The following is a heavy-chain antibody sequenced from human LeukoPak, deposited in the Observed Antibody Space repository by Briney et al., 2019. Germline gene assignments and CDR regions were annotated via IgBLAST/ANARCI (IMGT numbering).Heavy chain of an antibody. J-gene: IGHJ4*02. CDR1: GSSISSYS. CDR2: IFTSGST. Sequence: PSETLSLTCTVSGSSISSYSWTWIRQPAGQGLEWVGRIFTSGSTNYNPSLKGRVTISVDTSKNQFSLKMASVTAADTAVYYCSSTGGHSGESFDYWGQGTLVTVSS. D-gene: IGHD4-23*01. CDR3: SSTGGHSGESFDY. V-gene: IGHV4-4*07.